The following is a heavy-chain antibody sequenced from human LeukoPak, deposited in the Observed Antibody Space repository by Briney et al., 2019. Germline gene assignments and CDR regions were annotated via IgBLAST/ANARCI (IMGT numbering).Heavy chain of an antibody. CDR1: GGSISSYY. Sequence: SETLSLTCTVSGGSISSYYWSWIRQPPGKGLEWIGYIYYSGSTYYNPSLKSRVTISVDTSKNQFSLKLSSVTAADTAVYYCARRGAPRTGVVHPLGYWGQGTLVTVSS. V-gene: IGHV4-59*04. D-gene: IGHD3-3*01. CDR3: ARRGAPRTGVVHPLGY. CDR2: IYYSGST. J-gene: IGHJ4*02.